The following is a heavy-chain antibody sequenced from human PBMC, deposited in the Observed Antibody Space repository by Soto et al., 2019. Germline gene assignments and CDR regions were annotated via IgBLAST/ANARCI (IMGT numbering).Heavy chain of an antibody. CDR2: ISYDGSNK. CDR3: AKDWVATIMVSSTFDY. J-gene: IGHJ4*02. V-gene: IGHV3-30*18. D-gene: IGHD5-12*01. CDR1: GFTFSSYG. Sequence: QVQLVESGGGVVQPGRSLRLSCAASGFTFSSYGMHWVRQAPGKGLEWVAVISYDGSNKYYADSVKGRFTISRDNSKNTLYLQMNSLRAEDTAVYYCAKDWVATIMVSSTFDYWGQGTLVTVSS.